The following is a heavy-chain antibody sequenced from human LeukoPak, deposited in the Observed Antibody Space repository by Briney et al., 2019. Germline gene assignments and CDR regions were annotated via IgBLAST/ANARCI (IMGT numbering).Heavy chain of an antibody. J-gene: IGHJ5*02. CDR3: ARESGIVVVTARANWFDP. D-gene: IGHD2-21*02. CDR1: GFTFSSYA. V-gene: IGHV3-23*01. CDR2: ISGSGGST. Sequence: PGGSLRLSCAASGFTFSSYAMSWVRQAPGKGLEWVSAISGSGGSTYYADSVKGRFTISRDNSKNTLYLQMNSLRAEDTAEYYCARESGIVVVTARANWFDPWGQGTLVTVSS.